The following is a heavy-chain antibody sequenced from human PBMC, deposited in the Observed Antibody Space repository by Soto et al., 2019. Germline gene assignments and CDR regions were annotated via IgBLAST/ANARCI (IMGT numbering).Heavy chain of an antibody. D-gene: IGHD2-2*02. J-gene: IGHJ6*02. CDR2: IRSRANNFAT. CDR3: ARGQGAAIGDYYYHGMDV. CDR1: GFILRGSA. Sequence: EVQLVESGGGLVQPGGSLKLSCAASGFILRGSAIHWVRQASGKGLWWVGRIRSRANNFATSSAASVKGRFTFSRDDSKNTAYLQMNTLKPEDTAVYYCARGQGAAIGDYYYHGMDVWGQGTTVTVSS. V-gene: IGHV3-73*02.